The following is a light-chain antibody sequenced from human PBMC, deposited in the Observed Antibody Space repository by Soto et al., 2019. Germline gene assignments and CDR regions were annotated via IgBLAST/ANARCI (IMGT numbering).Light chain of an antibody. Sequence: DIQMTQSPSTLSSSVGDRATITCRASESISSWLAWYQQKPGKAPKILIYKASNLESGVPSRFSGSGSGTECTLTISSLQPDDFATYYCQQYKSYSRTFGQGTKVDIK. CDR3: QQYKSYSRT. CDR1: ESISSW. V-gene: IGKV1-5*03. CDR2: KAS. J-gene: IGKJ1*01.